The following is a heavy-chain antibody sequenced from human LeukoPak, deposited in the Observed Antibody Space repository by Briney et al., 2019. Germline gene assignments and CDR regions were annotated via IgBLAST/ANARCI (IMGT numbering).Heavy chain of an antibody. CDR2: IYTSGST. CDR3: AGDHIVVVPAAPYYYYMDV. D-gene: IGHD2-2*01. Sequence: SETLSLTCTVSGGSISSYYWSWIRQPAGKGLEWIGRIYTSGSTNYNPSLKSRVTMSVDTSKNQFSLKLSSVTAADTAVYYCAGDHIVVVPAAPYYYYMDVWGKGTTVTVSS. CDR1: GGSISSYY. V-gene: IGHV4-4*07. J-gene: IGHJ6*03.